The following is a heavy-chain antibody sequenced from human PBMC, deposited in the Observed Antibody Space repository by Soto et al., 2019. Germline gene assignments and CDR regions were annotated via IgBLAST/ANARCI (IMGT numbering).Heavy chain of an antibody. V-gene: IGHV1-46*03. CDR3: ARDESRQEVELEPTDY. J-gene: IGHJ4*02. CDR2: INPSGGST. Sequence: ASVKVSCKASGYTFTSYYMHCVRQAPGQGLEWMGIINPSGGSTSYAQKFQGRVTMTRDTSTSTVYMELSSLRSEDTAVYYCARDESRQEVELEPTDYWGQGTLVTVSS. D-gene: IGHD1-1*01. CDR1: GYTFTSYY.